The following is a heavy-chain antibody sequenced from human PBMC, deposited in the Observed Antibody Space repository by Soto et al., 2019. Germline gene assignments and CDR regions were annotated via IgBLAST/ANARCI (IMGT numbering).Heavy chain of an antibody. CDR3: ARGRSDSAGSSFGRRMDV. Sequence: QVQLQESGPGLVKSSETLSLICFVSGEALGSGQSYWNWIRQDPGKGLDWIGQTFVTGATKYSASLKRRVTMSVDTSKSQISLTLTSVTAADSATYFCARGRSDSAGSSFGRRMDVWGQGTTVTVSS. CDR2: TFVTGAT. D-gene: IGHD3-10*01. V-gene: IGHV4-61*01. CDR1: GEALGSGQSY. J-gene: IGHJ6*02.